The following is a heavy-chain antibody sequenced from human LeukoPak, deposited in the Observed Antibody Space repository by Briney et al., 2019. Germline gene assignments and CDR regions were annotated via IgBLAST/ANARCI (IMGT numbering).Heavy chain of an antibody. CDR1: GGSISSGNW. CDR2: IYHSGRT. V-gene: IGHV4-4*02. Sequence: PSETLSLTCAVAGGSISSGNWWTWVRQPPGKGLEWIGEIYHSGRTNYSPSLKSRVTISVDKPKNQFSLTLSSVTAADTAVYYCVRGPYGSGISNWFDPWGQGTLVIVSS. D-gene: IGHD3-10*01. J-gene: IGHJ5*02. CDR3: VRGPYGSGISNWFDP.